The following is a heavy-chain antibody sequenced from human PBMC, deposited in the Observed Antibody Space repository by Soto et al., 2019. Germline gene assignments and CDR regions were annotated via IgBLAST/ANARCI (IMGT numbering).Heavy chain of an antibody. V-gene: IGHV3-30-3*01. CDR2: ISYDGSNK. D-gene: IGHD6-19*01. CDR1: GFTFSSYA. CDR3: ARVDSSGWYNYQDDAFDI. J-gene: IGHJ3*02. Sequence: GGSLRLSCAASGFTFSSYAMHWVRQAPGKGLEWVAVISYDGSNKYYADSVKGRFTISRDNSKNTLYLQMNSLRAEDTAVYYCARVDSSGWYNYQDDAFDIWGQGTMVTVSS.